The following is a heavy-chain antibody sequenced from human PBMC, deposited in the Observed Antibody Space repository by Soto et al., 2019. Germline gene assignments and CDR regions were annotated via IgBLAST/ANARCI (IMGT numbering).Heavy chain of an antibody. CDR3: AVAIFTAYDY. D-gene: IGHD3-9*01. CDR2: INGSGDRT. J-gene: IGHJ4*02. CDR1: GVTFSACS. V-gene: IGHV3-23*01. Sequence: EVRLLESGGALVQPGGSLRLSCAASGVTFSACSMTWVRQAPGKGLEWVSAINGSGDRTYYADSVKGRFTISRDNSNNMVYLQMNSLRAEDSAVYYCAVAIFTAYDYWGQGTLVTVSS.